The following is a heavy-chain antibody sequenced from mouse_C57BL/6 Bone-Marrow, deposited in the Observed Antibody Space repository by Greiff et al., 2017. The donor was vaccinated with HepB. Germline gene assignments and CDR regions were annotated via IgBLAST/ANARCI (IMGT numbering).Heavy chain of an antibody. Sequence: QVQLQQSGAELMKPGASVKLSCKATGYTFTGYWIEWVKQRPGHGLEWIGEILPGSGSTNYNEKFKGKATFTADTSSNTAYMQLSSLTTEDSAIYYCARRAYYYGSSYGYFDVWGTGTTVTVSS. CDR2: ILPGSGST. D-gene: IGHD1-1*01. CDR3: ARRAYYYGSSYGYFDV. CDR1: GYTFTGYW. V-gene: IGHV1-9*01. J-gene: IGHJ1*03.